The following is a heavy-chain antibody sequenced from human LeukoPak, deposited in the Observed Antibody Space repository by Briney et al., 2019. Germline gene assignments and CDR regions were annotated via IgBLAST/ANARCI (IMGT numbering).Heavy chain of an antibody. CDR3: AGSYCSGGSCYDH. Sequence: PGGSLRLSCAASGFTFSSYAMSWVRQAPGKGLEWVSAVSGSGYSTYYADSVKGRFTISRDNAKNSLYLQMNSLRAEDTAVYYCAGSYCSGGSCYDHWGQGTLVTVSS. D-gene: IGHD2-15*01. CDR1: GFTFSSYA. V-gene: IGHV3-23*01. CDR2: VSGSGYST. J-gene: IGHJ4*02.